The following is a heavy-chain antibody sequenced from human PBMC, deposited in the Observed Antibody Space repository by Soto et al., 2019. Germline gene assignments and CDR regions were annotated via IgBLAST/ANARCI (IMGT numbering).Heavy chain of an antibody. V-gene: IGHV3-48*03. CDR2: ISTSGDTK. D-gene: IGHD5-18*01. CDR3: ARDGYSYGSPFDY. CDR1: GFTFSSYE. Sequence: GGSLRLSCAASGFTFSSYEMNWVRQAPGKGLEWVSYISTSGDTKYYAVSVKGRFTISRDNAKNSVYLQMNSLRAEDTAVYYCARDGYSYGSPFDYWGQGTLVTVSS. J-gene: IGHJ4*02.